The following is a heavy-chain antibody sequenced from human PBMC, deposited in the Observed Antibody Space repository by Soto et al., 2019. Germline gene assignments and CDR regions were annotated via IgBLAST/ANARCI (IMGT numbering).Heavy chain of an antibody. CDR3: ARDLGGGISAP. V-gene: IGHV1-18*01. CDR1: GYTFTSYG. D-gene: IGHD6-13*01. Sequence: QGQVVQSGAEVKKPGASVKVSCKASGYTFTSYGISWVRQAPGQGLEWMGWINAYNGNTKYAQKLQGRVTMTTDTSPSTAYMELRSLRYDDTAVYYCARDLGGGISAPWGQGSLVTVSS. J-gene: IGHJ5*02. CDR2: INAYNGNT.